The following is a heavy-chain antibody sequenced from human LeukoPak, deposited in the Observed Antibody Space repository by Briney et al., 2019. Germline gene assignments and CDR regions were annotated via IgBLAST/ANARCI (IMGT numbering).Heavy chain of an antibody. J-gene: IGHJ4*02. CDR3: ARLRGYFDY. V-gene: IGHV4-38-2*01. CDR2: IYHSGST. Sequence: SEXXSLTCAVSGYSISSGYYWGWIRQPPGKGLEWIGSIYHSGSTYYNPSLKSRVTISVDTSKNQFSLKLSSVTAADTAVYYCARLRGYFDYWGQGTLVTVSS. D-gene: IGHD1-26*01. CDR1: GYSISSGYY.